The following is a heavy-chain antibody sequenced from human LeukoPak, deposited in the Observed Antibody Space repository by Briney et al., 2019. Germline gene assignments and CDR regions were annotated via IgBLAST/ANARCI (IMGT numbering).Heavy chain of an antibody. V-gene: IGHV3-66*01. CDR1: GFTVSSNY. J-gene: IGHJ3*02. CDR3: ARGPSGSYSDAFDI. D-gene: IGHD1-26*01. CDR2: IYSGGST. Sequence: GGSLRLSCAASGFTVSSNYMSWVRQAPGKGLEWVSVIYSGGSTYYADSVKGRFTISRDNSKNTLYLQMNSLRAEDTAVYYCARGPSGSYSDAFDIWGQGTMVTVSS.